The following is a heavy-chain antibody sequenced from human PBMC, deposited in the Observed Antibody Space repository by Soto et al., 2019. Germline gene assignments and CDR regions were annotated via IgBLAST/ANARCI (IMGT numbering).Heavy chain of an antibody. J-gene: IGHJ4*02. D-gene: IGHD6-19*01. CDR2: MQPSTGRT. V-gene: IGHV1-2*04. Sequence: ASVKVSCKASGYSFTSLDINWVRQTAGQGLEWMGWMQPSTGRTNYTQKFQGWVTMTRDTSISTAYMELSRLRSDDTAVYYCATSRISIAVAGETEYYFDYWGQGTLVTVSS. CDR3: ATSRISIAVAGETEYYFDY. CDR1: GYSFTSLD.